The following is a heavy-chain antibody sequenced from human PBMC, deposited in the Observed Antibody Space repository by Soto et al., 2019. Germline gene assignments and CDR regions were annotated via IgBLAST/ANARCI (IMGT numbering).Heavy chain of an antibody. V-gene: IGHV3-30*18. CDR3: AKRPGGCKNKNYYYGMDV. CDR2: ISYDGSNK. CDR1: GFTFSSYG. Sequence: QVQLVESGGGVVQPGRSLRLSCAASGFTFSSYGMHWVRQAPGKGLEWVAVISYDGSNKYYADSVKGRFTISRDNSKNTLYLQMNSLRAEDTAVYYCAKRPGGCKNKNYYYGMDVWGQGTTVTVSS. D-gene: IGHD2-2*01. J-gene: IGHJ6*02.